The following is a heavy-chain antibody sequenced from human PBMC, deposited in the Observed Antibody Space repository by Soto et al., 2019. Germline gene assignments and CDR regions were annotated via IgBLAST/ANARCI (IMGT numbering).Heavy chain of an antibody. CDR2: ISGSGDST. J-gene: IGHJ5*02. D-gene: IGHD5-18*01. CDR3: AKDRSVDTRDWFDP. Sequence: GGSLRLSCAAPGFTFGTYAMNWVRQAPGKGLEWVSSISGSGDSTYYADSVKGRFTISRDNSKNTLYLQMNSLRAEDTAVYYCAKDRSVDTRDWFDPWGQGTLVTAPQ. CDR1: GFTFGTYA. V-gene: IGHV3-23*01.